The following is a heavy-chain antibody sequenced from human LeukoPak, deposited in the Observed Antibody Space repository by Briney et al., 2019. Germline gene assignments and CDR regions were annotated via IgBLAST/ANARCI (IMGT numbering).Heavy chain of an antibody. V-gene: IGHV3-69-1*01. CDR2: ITRENWI. CDR3: ARGLHLDSSGSLYY. CDR1: GFSVSEYY. J-gene: IGHJ4*02. Sequence: PGESLRLSFAASGFSVSEYYVTWVRQAPGKGLEWISYITRENWIYYSDSVKGRFTISRDHAKNSVYLEMNSLRADDTAVYYCARGLHLDSSGSLYYWGQGTLVTVSS. D-gene: IGHD3-22*01.